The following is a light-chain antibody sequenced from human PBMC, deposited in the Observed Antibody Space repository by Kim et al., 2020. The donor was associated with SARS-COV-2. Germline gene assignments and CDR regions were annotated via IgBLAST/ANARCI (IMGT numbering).Light chain of an antibody. J-gene: IGLJ1*01. V-gene: IGLV2-8*01. CDR2: EVS. CDR1: SSDVGGYNF. CDR3: CSYTGTKTYV. Sequence: GQSVTISCTGTSSDVGGYNFVSWYQQHPGKAPKLMIYEVSKRPSGVSDRFSGSKSGNTASLTVSGLQAEDEADYYCCSYTGTKTYVFGTGTKVTVL.